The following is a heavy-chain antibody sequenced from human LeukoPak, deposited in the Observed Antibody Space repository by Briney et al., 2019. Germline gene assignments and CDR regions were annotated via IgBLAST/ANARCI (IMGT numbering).Heavy chain of an antibody. J-gene: IGHJ4*02. Sequence: GGSLRLSCAASGFTFSSYAMSWVRQAPGKGLEWVSAISGSGGSTYYADSVKGRFTISRDNSKNTLYLQMNSLRAEDTAVYYCAKGRVMIVVVTHFDYWGQGTLVTVSS. D-gene: IGHD3-22*01. V-gene: IGHV3-23*01. CDR3: AKGRVMIVVVTHFDY. CDR1: GFTFSSYA. CDR2: ISGSGGST.